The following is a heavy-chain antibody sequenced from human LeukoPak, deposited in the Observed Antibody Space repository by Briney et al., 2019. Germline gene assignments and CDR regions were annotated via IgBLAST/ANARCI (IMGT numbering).Heavy chain of an antibody. CDR2: IYPGDSDT. CDR3: ARVLIRGDEIDY. Sequence: GQSLKISCKVSGYSFTSYCIGWVCQMPGKGLEWMGIIYPGDSDTRYSPSFQGQVTLSADKSISTAYLQWSSLKASDTAMYYCARVLIRGDEIDYWGQGTLVTVSS. J-gene: IGHJ4*02. CDR1: GYSFTSYC. D-gene: IGHD2-21*01. V-gene: IGHV5-51*01.